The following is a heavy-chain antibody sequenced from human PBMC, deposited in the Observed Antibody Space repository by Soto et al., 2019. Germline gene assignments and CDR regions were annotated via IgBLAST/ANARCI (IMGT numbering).Heavy chain of an antibody. J-gene: IGHJ6*02. CDR3: ARDRDPVPDARFGYYYAMDV. CDR1: GGTFSSYA. V-gene: IGHV1-69*13. CDR2: IIPIFGTA. D-gene: IGHD2-2*01. Sequence: SVKVSCKASGGTFSSYAISWVRQAPGQGLEWMGGIIPIFGTANYAQKFQGRVTITADESTSTAYMELSSLGSEDTAVYYCARDRDPVPDARFGYYYAMDVWGQGTTVTVSS.